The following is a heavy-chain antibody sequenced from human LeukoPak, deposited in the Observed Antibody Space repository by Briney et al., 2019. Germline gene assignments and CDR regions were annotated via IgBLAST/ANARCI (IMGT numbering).Heavy chain of an antibody. CDR3: ARLTNHYYGSGNP. J-gene: IGHJ5*02. V-gene: IGHV3-30*19. Sequence: GGSLRLSCAASGFSFSNYGMHWVRQAPGKGLEWVAVISYDGSNKYYADSVKGRFTISRDNSKNTLYLQMNSLRAEDTAVYYCARLTNHYYGSGNPWGQGTLVTVSS. CDR1: GFSFSNYG. D-gene: IGHD3-10*01. CDR2: ISYDGSNK.